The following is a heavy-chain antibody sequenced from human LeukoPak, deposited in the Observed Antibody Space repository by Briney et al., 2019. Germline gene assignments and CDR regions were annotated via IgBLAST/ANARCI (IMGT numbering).Heavy chain of an antibody. CDR3: AKGGLAGFGELLGHFDY. J-gene: IGHJ4*02. V-gene: IGHV3-9*01. CDR1: GFTFDDYA. CDR2: ISWNSGSI. Sequence: GGSLRLSCAASGFTFDDYAMHWVRQAPGKGLEWVSGISWNSGSIGYADSVKGRFTISRDNAKNPLYLQMNSLRAEDTALYYCAKGGLAGFGELLGHFDYWGQGTLVTVSS. D-gene: IGHD3-10*01.